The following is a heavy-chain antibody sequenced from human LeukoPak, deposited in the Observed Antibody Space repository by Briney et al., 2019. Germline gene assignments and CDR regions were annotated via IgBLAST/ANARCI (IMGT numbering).Heavy chain of an antibody. CDR2: ITDAVGST. V-gene: IGHV3-23*01. Sequence: PGGSLRLSCAASGFTFSSSSISWVRQAPGKGLEWVSAITDAVGSTHYADSVKGRFTISSDNSKNTVYLQMNSLRPEDMAVYYCAKVGYYDSSGYYTLLHWGQGTLVTVSS. J-gene: IGHJ4*02. D-gene: IGHD3-22*01. CDR1: GFTFSSSS. CDR3: AKVGYYDSSGYYTLLH.